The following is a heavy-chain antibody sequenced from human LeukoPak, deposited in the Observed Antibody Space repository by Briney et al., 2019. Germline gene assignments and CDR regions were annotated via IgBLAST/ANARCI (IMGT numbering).Heavy chain of an antibody. V-gene: IGHV4-59*08. D-gene: IGHD6-6*01. CDR1: GGSISSYY. CDR3: ARLPDSSSTDAFDI. Sequence: SETPSLTCTVSGGSISSYYWSWIRQPPGKGLEWIGYIYYSGSTNYNPSLKSRVTISVDTSKNQFSLKLSSVTAADTAVYYCARLPDSSSTDAFDIWGQGTMVTVSS. CDR2: IYYSGST. J-gene: IGHJ3*02.